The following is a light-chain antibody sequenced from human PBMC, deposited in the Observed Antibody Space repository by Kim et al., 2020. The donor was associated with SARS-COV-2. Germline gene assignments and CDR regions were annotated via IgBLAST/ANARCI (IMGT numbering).Light chain of an antibody. J-gene: IGLJ2*01. V-gene: IGLV2-14*01. CDR2: DVS. Sequence: QSALTQPASVSGSPGQSITISCTGTSSDVGGYNYVSWYQQHPGKAPKLMIYDVSKRPSGVSNRFSGSKSGNTASLIISGLQAEDEADYYCSSYTSSSNVVFGGGTQLTVL. CDR3: SSYTSSSNVV. CDR1: SSDVGGYNY.